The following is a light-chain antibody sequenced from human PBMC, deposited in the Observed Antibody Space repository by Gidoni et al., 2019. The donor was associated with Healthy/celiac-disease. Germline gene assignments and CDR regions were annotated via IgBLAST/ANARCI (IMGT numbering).Light chain of an antibody. CDR1: QDISNY. J-gene: IGKJ5*01. Sequence: DIQMTQSPSSLSASVGDRVTITCQASQDISNYLNWYQQKPGKAPKLLIYDASNVETGVPSRFSGSGSGTDFTFTISSLQPEDIATYYCQQYDNLPYFGQGTRLEIK. CDR3: QQYDNLPY. CDR2: DAS. V-gene: IGKV1-33*01.